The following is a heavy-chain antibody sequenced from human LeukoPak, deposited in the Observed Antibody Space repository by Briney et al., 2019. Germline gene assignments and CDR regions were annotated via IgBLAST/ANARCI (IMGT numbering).Heavy chain of an antibody. J-gene: IGHJ4*02. Sequence: ASVKVSCKVSGYTLTELSMHWVRQAPGKGLEWMGGFDPEDGETIYAQKFQGRVTMTEDTSTETAYMELSSLRSEDTAVYYCATTSFRYIVGAVDYWGQGTLVTVSS. CDR3: ATTSFRYIVGAVDY. CDR2: FDPEDGET. D-gene: IGHD1-26*01. V-gene: IGHV1-24*01. CDR1: GYTLTELS.